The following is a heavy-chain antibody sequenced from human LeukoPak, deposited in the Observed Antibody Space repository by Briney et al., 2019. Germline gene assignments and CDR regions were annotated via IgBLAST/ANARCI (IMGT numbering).Heavy chain of an antibody. CDR2: INHSGST. CDR1: GGSFSGYY. V-gene: IGHV4-34*01. D-gene: IGHD3-10*01. Sequence: SETLSLTCAVYGGSFSGYYWSWIRQPPGKGLEWIGEINHSGSTNYNPSLKSRVTISVDTSKNQFSLKLSSVTAADTAVYYCARESGLYGSGSRYWGQGTLVTVSS. CDR3: ARESGLYGSGSRY. J-gene: IGHJ4*02.